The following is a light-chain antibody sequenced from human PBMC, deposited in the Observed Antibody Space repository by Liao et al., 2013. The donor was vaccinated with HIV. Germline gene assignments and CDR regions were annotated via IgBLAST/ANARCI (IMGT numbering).Light chain of an antibody. CDR3: QAWDTTSFWV. CDR2: QDD. J-gene: IGLJ3*02. CDR1: KLGHKY. Sequence: YELTQPPSVSVSPGQTATISCSGDKLGHKYVCWYQQRPGQSPVLVMYQDDKRPSGIPDRFSASKSGNTATLTISETQPMDEADYYCQAWDTTSFWVFGGGTQLTVL. V-gene: IGLV3-1*01.